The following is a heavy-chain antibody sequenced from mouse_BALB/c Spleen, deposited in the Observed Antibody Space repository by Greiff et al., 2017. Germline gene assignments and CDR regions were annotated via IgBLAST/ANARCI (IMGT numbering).Heavy chain of an antibody. Sequence: QVQLQQSGAELMKPGASVKISCKATGYTFSSYWIEWVKQRPGHGLEWIGEILPGSGSTNYNEKFKGKATFTADTSSNTAYMQLSSRTSEDSAVYYCARNDYDGGDAYWGQGTLVTVSA. D-gene: IGHD2-4*01. J-gene: IGHJ3*01. CDR2: ILPGSGST. CDR3: ARNDYDGGDAY. CDR1: GYTFSSYW. V-gene: IGHV1-9*01.